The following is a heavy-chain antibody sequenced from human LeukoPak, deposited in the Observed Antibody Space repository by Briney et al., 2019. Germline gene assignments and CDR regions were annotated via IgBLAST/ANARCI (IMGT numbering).Heavy chain of an antibody. V-gene: IGHV1-69*01. D-gene: IGHD5-12*01. CDR3: ARGGYSGYYYYYMDV. J-gene: IGHJ6*03. Sequence: SVKVSCKASGGTFSSYAISWVRQAPGQGLEWMGGIIPIFGTANYAQKFQGRVTITADESTSTAYMELSSLRSEDTAVYYCARGGYSGYYYYYMDVWGEGTTVTVSS. CDR1: GGTFSSYA. CDR2: IIPIFGTA.